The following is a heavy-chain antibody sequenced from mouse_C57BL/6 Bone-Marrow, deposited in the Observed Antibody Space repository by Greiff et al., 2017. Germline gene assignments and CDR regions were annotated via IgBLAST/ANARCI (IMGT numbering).Heavy chain of an antibody. J-gene: IGHJ3*01. Sequence: VKLQESGAELVKPGASVKISCKASGYAFSSYWMNWVKQRPGKGLEWIGQIFPGDGDTNYNGKFKGKATLTADKSASTADMQLHSLTSEDSAVYFCARGAYWGQGTLVTVSA. CDR1: GYAFSSYW. CDR2: IFPGDGDT. V-gene: IGHV1-80*01. CDR3: ARGAY.